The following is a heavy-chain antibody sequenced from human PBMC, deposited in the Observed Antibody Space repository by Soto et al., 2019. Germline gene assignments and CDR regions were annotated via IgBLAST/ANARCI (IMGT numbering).Heavy chain of an antibody. CDR2: IIPMFGTT. CDR1: GGTFSSYA. J-gene: IGHJ4*02. CDR3: GRDGAGMGATFDY. Sequence: QVQLVQSGAVVKKPGSSVKVSCKASGGTFSSYAMNWVRQAPGPGLEWMGGIIPMFGTTTYAQKFQGRVTITADESTSTVYMDLTGLTSDDTAVYYCGRDGAGMGATFDYWGQGTLVTVSS. V-gene: IGHV1-69*12. D-gene: IGHD1-26*01.